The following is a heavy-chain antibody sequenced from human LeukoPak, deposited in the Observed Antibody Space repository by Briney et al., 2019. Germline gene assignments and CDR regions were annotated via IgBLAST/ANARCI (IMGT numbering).Heavy chain of an antibody. CDR1: GFTFSSYG. V-gene: IGHV3-33*01. CDR2: IWYDGSNK. Sequence: PGGSLRLSCAASGFTFSSYGMHWVRQAPGKGLEWVAVIWYDGSNKYYADSVEGRFTISRDNSKNTLYLQMNSLRAEDTAVYYCARGKGSSWSYFDYWGHGTLVTVSS. J-gene: IGHJ4*01. CDR3: ARGKGSSWSYFDY. D-gene: IGHD6-13*01.